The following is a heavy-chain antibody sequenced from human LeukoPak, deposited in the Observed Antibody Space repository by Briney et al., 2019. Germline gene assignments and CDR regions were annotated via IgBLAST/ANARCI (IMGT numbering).Heavy chain of an antibody. D-gene: IGHD5-18*01. CDR1: GFTFSSYS. V-gene: IGHV3-21*01. Sequence: PGGSLRLSCAASGFTFSSYSMNWVRQAPGKGLEWVSSISSSSSYIYYADSVKGRFTISRDNAKNSLYLQMNSLRAEDTAVYYCARDLSAGYSYEGYWGQGTLVTVSS. CDR3: ARDLSAGYSYEGY. CDR2: ISSSSSYI. J-gene: IGHJ4*02.